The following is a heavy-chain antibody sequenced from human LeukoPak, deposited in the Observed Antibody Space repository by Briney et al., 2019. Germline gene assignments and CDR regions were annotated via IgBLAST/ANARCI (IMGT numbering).Heavy chain of an antibody. D-gene: IGHD1-26*01. V-gene: IGHV3-23*01. J-gene: IGHJ4*02. CDR1: GFTFSSYA. CDR2: ISGSGGST. CDR3: AKDGEWELSGAYFDY. Sequence: GGSLRLSCAASGFTFSSYAMSWVRQAPGKGLEWVSAISGSGGSTYYADSAKGRFTISRDNSKNTLYLQMNSLRAEDTAVYYCAKDGEWELSGAYFDYWGQGALVTVSS.